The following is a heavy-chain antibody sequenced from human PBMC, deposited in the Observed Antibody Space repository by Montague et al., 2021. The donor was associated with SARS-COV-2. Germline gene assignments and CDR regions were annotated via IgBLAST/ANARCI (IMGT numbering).Heavy chain of an antibody. CDR2: VNHSGRI. CDR1: GGSFSDYY. J-gene: IGHJ2*01. D-gene: IGHD3-22*01. CDR3: ARGAPTISMILVVMTGAGWYFDL. Sequence: SETLSLTCAVYGGSFSDYYWTWIRQSPGKGLEWLGEVNHSGRINYNPSLKSRITISVDTSKNQFSLKLSAVTAADTAVYYCARGAPTISMILVVMTGAGWYFDLWGRGTLVTVSS. V-gene: IGHV4-34*01.